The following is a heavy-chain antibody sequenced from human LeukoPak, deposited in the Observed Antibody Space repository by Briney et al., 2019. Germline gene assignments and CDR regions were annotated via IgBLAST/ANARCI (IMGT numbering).Heavy chain of an antibody. CDR2: ISYDGSNK. D-gene: IGHD6-13*01. CDR1: GFTFSSYA. CDR3: ARGAFSSWVVYFDY. Sequence: GGSLRLSCAASGFTFSSYAMHWVRQAPGKGLEWVAVISYDGSNKYYAVSVKGRFTISRDNSKNTLYLQMNSLRAEDTAVYYCARGAFSSWVVYFDYWGQGTLVTVSS. V-gene: IGHV3-30*01. J-gene: IGHJ4*02.